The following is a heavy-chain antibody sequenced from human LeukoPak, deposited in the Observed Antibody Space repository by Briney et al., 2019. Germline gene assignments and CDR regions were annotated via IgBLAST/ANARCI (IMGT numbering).Heavy chain of an antibody. CDR2: ISSSSSYI. J-gene: IGHJ6*02. D-gene: IGHD3-10*01. CDR1: GFTFSSYS. V-gene: IGHV3-21*01. Sequence: GGSLRLSCAASGFTFSSYSMNWVRQAPGKGLEWVSSISSSSSYIYYADSVKGRFTISRDNAKNSLYLQMNSLRAEDTAVYYCARDLSRVTMVRRVITTPNYYGMDVWGQGTTVTVSS. CDR3: ARDLSRVTMVRRVITTPNYYGMDV.